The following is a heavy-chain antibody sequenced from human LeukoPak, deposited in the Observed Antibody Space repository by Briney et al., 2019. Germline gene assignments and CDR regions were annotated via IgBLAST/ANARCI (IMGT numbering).Heavy chain of an antibody. CDR1: GFSFASYD. D-gene: IGHD6-19*01. CDR3: AKEGSGWYYLDY. Sequence: GGSLRLSCVASGFSFASYDIHWVRQAPAKGLEWVTFIESDGSKEYYADSVKGRFTTSRDNSMNTVNMQMSSLRPEDTAVYYCAKEGSGWYYLDYWGQGTVVTVSA. V-gene: IGHV3-30*02. CDR2: IESDGSKE. J-gene: IGHJ4*02.